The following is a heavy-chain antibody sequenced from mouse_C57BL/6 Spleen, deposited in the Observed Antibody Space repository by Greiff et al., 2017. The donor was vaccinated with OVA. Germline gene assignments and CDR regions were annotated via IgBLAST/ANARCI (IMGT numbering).Heavy chain of an antibody. J-gene: IGHJ2*01. CDR1: GYTFTDYY. D-gene: IGHD2-5*01. CDR2: INPNNGGT. V-gene: IGHV1-26*01. Sequence: VQLQQSGPELVKPGASVKISCKASGYTFTDYYMNWVKQSHGKSLEWIGDINPNNGGTSYNQKFKGKATLTVDKSSSTAYMELRSLTSEDSAVYYCARRGLYYSNRYWGQGTTLTVSS. CDR3: ARRGLYYSNRY.